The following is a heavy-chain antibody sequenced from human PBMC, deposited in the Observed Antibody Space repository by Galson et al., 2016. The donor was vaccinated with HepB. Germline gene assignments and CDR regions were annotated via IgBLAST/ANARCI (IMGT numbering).Heavy chain of an antibody. Sequence: SLRLSCAASGFTSSNHWMSWVRQAPGKGLEWVAGISEDGRKKDYLESVKGRFTISRDNSKNTVYVQMNSLRAEDTAVYYCAKEYCRGGSCHVDSWGQGTLVTVSS. CDR3: AKEYCRGGSCHVDS. CDR1: GFTSSNHW. D-gene: IGHD2-15*01. V-gene: IGHV3-7*03. J-gene: IGHJ4*02. CDR2: ISEDGRKK.